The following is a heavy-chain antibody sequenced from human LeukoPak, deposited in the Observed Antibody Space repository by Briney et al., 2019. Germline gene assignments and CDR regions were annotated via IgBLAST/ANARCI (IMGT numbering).Heavy chain of an antibody. D-gene: IGHD7-27*01. CDR2: IDYSGNT. Sequence: SETLSLTCTVSSGSISSNNHYWGWIRQPQGKRLEWIGSIDYSGNTDYNPSLRSRVTISVDTSKNQFSLKLSSVTAADTAVYYCARDLYITGDRKLAFDIWGQGTMVTVSS. CDR1: SGSISSNNHY. V-gene: IGHV4-39*07. J-gene: IGHJ3*02. CDR3: ARDLYITGDRKLAFDI.